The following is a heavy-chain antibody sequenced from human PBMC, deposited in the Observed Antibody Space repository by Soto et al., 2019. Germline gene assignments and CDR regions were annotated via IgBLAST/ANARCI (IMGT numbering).Heavy chain of an antibody. Sequence: QVQLVESGGGLVPPGGSLRLSCAGSGFTFGDSYMSWIRQAPGKGLEWLSYISPGSRYPAYADSVKSRFTISRDNARRSLFLQMTSLTAEDKVMYYCVRGGGGGLFDPWGQGTMVTVSS. V-gene: IGHV3-11*06. D-gene: IGHD2-15*01. CDR2: ISPGSRYP. CDR1: GFTFGDSY. J-gene: IGHJ5*02. CDR3: VRGGGGGLFDP.